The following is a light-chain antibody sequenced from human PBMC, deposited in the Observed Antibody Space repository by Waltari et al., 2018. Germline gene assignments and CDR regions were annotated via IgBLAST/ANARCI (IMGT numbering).Light chain of an antibody. CDR2: EDN. J-gene: IGLJ1*01. CDR1: ALPKKY. CDR3: YSTDSSGLGV. V-gene: IGLV3-10*01. Sequence: SDELTQPPSVSVSPGQTARITCSGHALPKKYAHWYQQKSGQAPVVVIYEDNKRPSEIPERFSGSSSGTMATLTISGAQVEDEADYYCYSTDSSGLGVFGTGTKVTVL.